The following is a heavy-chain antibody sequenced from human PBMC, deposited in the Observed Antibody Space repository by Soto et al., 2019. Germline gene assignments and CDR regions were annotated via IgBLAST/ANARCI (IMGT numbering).Heavy chain of an antibody. CDR1: GFTFKNYA. D-gene: IGHD4-4*01. J-gene: IGHJ6*02. CDR2: ISFDGKNQ. Sequence: ARLVESGGGVVQPGRSLRLSCAASGFTFKNYALHWVRQAPGKGLEWVAVISFDGKNQYYADSVKGRFTISRDNFRDTLSLQMNSLRVEDAALYFCAREDDYNDRYFYYGLDVWGQGTTVTVSS. V-gene: IGHV3-30*04. CDR3: AREDDYNDRYFYYGLDV.